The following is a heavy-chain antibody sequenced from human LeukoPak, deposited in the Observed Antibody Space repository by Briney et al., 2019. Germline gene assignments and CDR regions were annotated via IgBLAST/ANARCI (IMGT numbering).Heavy chain of an antibody. J-gene: IGHJ4*02. CDR2: ISGSGAST. D-gene: IGHD2-15*01. Sequence: GGSLRLSCLTSGFTLSTNAMSWVRQAPGKGLEWISGISGSGASTYYADSVKGRFTISRDDSRNTLYLQMNSLRGDDTAVYYCAKDVGKWGSLHFFDYWGQGTLVTVSS. CDR1: GFTLSTNA. V-gene: IGHV3-23*01. CDR3: AKDVGKWGSLHFFDY.